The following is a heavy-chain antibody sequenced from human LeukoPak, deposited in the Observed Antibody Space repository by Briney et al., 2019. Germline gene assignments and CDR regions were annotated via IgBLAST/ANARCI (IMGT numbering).Heavy chain of an antibody. CDR1: GYTFTGYY. D-gene: IGHD6-13*01. Sequence: ASVKVSCKASGYTFTGYYMHWVRQAPGQGLEWMGWINPNSGGTNYAQKFQGRVTMTRDTSISTAYMELSRLRSDDRAVYYCASYSSSWLNGDTYFDYWGQGTLVTVSS. CDR2: INPNSGGT. CDR3: ASYSSSWLNGDTYFDY. J-gene: IGHJ4*02. V-gene: IGHV1-2*02.